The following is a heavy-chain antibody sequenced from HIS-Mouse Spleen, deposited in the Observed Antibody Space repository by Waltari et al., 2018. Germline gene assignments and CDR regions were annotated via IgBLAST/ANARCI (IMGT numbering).Heavy chain of an antibody. CDR2: IYYSGGT. V-gene: IGHV4-39*07. J-gene: IGHJ2*01. D-gene: IGHD6-13*01. CDR1: GGSISRSSYY. Sequence: QLQLQESGPGLVKPSETLSLTCNVAGGSISRSSYYWGWIRQPPGKGLVWIGRIYYSGGTYYNPSLKSRVTISVDTSKNQFSLKLSSVTAADTAVYYCAREIPYSSSWYDWYFDLWGRGTLVTVSS. CDR3: AREIPYSSSWYDWYFDL.